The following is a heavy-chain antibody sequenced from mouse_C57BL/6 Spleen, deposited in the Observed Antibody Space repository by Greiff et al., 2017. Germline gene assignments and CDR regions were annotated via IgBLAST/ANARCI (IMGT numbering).Heavy chain of an antibody. J-gene: IGHJ2*01. Sequence: QVHVKQPGAELVKPGASVKLSCKASGYTFTSYWMHWVKQRPGRGLEWIGRIDPNSGGTKYNEKFKSKATLTVDKPSSTAYMQLSSLTSEDSAVYYCARSNYDYDDGYYFDYWGQGTTLTVSS. CDR1: GYTFTSYW. V-gene: IGHV1-72*01. CDR2: IDPNSGGT. D-gene: IGHD2-4*01. CDR3: ARSNYDYDDGYYFDY.